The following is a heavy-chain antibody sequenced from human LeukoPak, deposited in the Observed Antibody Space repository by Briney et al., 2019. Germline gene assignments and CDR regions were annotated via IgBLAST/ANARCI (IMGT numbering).Heavy chain of an antibody. CDR2: ISSSGSTI. D-gene: IGHD4-17*01. CDR1: GFTFSSYE. J-gene: IGHJ4*02. CDR3: ARGRGGTVTTRGVANFDY. V-gene: IGHV3-48*03. Sequence: GGSLRLSCAASGFTFSSYEMNWVRQAPGKGLEWVSYISSSGSTIYYADSVKGRFTISRDNAKNSLYLQMNSLRAEDTAVYYCARGRGGTVTTRGVANFDYWGQGTLVTVSS.